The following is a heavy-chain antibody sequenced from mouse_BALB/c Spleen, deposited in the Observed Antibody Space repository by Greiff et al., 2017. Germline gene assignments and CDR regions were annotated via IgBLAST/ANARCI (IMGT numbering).Heavy chain of an antibody. CDR1: GFTFSSFG. Sequence: EVQRVESGGGLVQPGGSRKLSCAASGFTFSSFGMHWVRQAPEKGLEWVAYISSGSSTIYYADTVKGRFTISRDNPKNTLFLQMTSLRSEDTAMYYCARPYYGSSPYAMDYWGQGTSVTVSS. J-gene: IGHJ4*01. CDR2: ISSGSSTI. CDR3: ARPYYGSSPYAMDY. V-gene: IGHV5-17*02. D-gene: IGHD1-1*01.